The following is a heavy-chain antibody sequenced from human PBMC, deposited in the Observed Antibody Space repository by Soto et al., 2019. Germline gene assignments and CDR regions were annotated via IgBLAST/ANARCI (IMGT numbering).Heavy chain of an antibody. D-gene: IGHD6-6*01. CDR3: TREYSSSSFRYYYYGMDV. Sequence: PGGSLRLSCTASGFTFGDYAMSWFRQAPGKGLEGVGFIRSKAYGGTTEYAASVKGRFTISRDDSKSIAYLQMNSLKTEDTAVYYCTREYSSSSFRYYYYGMDVWGQGTTVTVSS. CDR1: GFTFGDYA. V-gene: IGHV3-49*03. J-gene: IGHJ6*02. CDR2: IRSKAYGGTT.